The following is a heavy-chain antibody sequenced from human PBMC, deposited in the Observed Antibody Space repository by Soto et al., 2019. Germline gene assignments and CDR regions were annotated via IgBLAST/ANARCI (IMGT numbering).Heavy chain of an antibody. D-gene: IGHD5-18*01. Sequence: GESLKISCKASGYSFTDYWISWVRQMPGKGLEWMGRIDPRDSYINYSPSFQGLVTMSADKSISTVYLQWSSLKASDTAVYYCARDWHTAMGHDAFDIWGQGTMVTVSS. CDR2: IDPRDSYI. CDR3: ARDWHTAMGHDAFDI. CDR1: GYSFTDYW. V-gene: IGHV5-10-1*01. J-gene: IGHJ3*02.